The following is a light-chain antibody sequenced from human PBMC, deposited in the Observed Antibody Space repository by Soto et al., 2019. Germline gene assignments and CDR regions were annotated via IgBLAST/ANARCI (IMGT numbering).Light chain of an antibody. CDR3: QQRGNWPLT. V-gene: IGKV3-11*01. Sequence: EIVLTQSPATLSLSPGERATLSCRASQNVGSSLAWYQQKPGQAPRLLIYDASNRATGIPARFSGSGSGTAFTLTITSLEPEDFAVYYCQQRGNWPLTFGGGNKLEIK. CDR2: DAS. CDR1: QNVGSS. J-gene: IGKJ4*01.